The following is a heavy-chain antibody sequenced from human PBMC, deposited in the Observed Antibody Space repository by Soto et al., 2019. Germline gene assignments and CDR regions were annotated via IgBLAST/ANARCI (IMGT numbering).Heavy chain of an antibody. CDR1: GFTFSHYA. V-gene: IGHV3-30*18. CDR2: MSYDGSNE. Sequence: QVQLVESGGGVVQPGRSLRLSCAASGFTFSHYAMHWVRQAPGKGLEWVALMSYDGSNEYYADSVKGRFTISRDNSKNALYLQMNSLRAEDKVLYYCAKDGSTNFDYWAQGTLAPVSS. J-gene: IGHJ4*02. D-gene: IGHD1-26*01. CDR3: AKDGSTNFDY.